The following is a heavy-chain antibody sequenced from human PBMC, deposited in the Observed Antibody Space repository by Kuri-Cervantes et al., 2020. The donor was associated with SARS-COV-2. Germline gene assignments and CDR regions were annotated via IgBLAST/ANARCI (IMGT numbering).Heavy chain of an antibody. CDR1: GGSISSGDYY. V-gene: IGHV4-61*08. CDR2: IYYSGST. J-gene: IGHJ5*02. Sequence: ESLKISCTVSGGSISSGDYYWSWIRQPPGKGLEWIGYIYYSGSTNYNPSLKSRVTISVDTSKNQFSLKLSSVTAADTAVYYCARGQDSYGYNWFDPWGQGTLVTVSS. D-gene: IGHD5-18*01. CDR3: ARGQDSYGYNWFDP.